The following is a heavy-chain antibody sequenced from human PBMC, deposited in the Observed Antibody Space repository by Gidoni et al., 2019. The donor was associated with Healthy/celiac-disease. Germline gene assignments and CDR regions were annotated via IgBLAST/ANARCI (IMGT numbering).Heavy chain of an antibody. Sequence: QVQLVQSPDEVTKPGSSVQVSCKASGGTFSSYAISWARQAPGQGLEWLGGTIPIFGTANYAQKFQGRVTITADESTSTAYMELSSLRSEDTAVYYCAVSLSGWYPFDYWGQGTLVTVSS. CDR1: GGTFSSYA. D-gene: IGHD6-19*01. CDR2: TIPIFGTA. J-gene: IGHJ4*02. CDR3: AVSLSGWYPFDY. V-gene: IGHV1-69*01.